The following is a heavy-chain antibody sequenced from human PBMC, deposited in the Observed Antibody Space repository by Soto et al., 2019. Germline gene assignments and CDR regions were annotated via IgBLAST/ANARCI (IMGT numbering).Heavy chain of an antibody. Sequence: ASVKVSCKASGYTFTNYYVHWVRQAPRQGLEWMGTVNPRDGSTNYAQKLQGRVYMTTDTSTSTAYMELRSLRSDDTAVYYCARVTVTTLGYYYYYGMDVWGQGTTVTVSS. V-gene: IGHV1-46*01. CDR3: ARVTVTTLGYYYYYGMDV. CDR2: VNPRDGST. J-gene: IGHJ6*02. D-gene: IGHD4-17*01. CDR1: GYTFTNYY.